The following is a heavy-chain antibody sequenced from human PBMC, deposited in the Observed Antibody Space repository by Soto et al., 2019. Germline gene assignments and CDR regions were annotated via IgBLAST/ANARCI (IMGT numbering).Heavy chain of an antibody. J-gene: IGHJ4*02. CDR1: GFTFSSYA. V-gene: IGHV3-23*01. Sequence: GGSPRLSCAAYGFTFSSYAMSWFRQAPGKGLEWVSAISGSGGSTYYADSVKGRFTISRDNSKNTLYLQMNSLRAEDTAVYYCAKGVVRFWQWLLNTSDYWGQGT. CDR2: ISGSGGST. CDR3: AKGVVRFWQWLLNTSDY. D-gene: IGHD3-3*01.